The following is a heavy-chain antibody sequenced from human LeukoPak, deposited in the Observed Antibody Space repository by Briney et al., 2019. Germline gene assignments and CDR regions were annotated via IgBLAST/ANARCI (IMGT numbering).Heavy chain of an antibody. CDR1: RFTFSSYW. CDR3: AKDGGIYQFDY. V-gene: IGHV3-48*01. D-gene: IGHD1-26*01. J-gene: IGHJ4*02. CDR2: ISSSSSTI. Sequence: QTGGSLRLSCAASRFTFSSYWMHWVRQAPGKGLEWVSYISSSSSTIYYADSVKGRFTISRDNSKNTLYLQMDSLRAEDTAVYYCAKDGGIYQFDYWGQGTLVTVSS.